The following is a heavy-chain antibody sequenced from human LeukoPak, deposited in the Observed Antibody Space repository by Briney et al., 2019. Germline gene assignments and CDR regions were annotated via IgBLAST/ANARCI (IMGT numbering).Heavy chain of an antibody. CDR1: VFTFSTYA. D-gene: IGHD3-10*01. CDR2: ILYVGRNQ. Sequence: QPGRSLKLSCAASVFTFSTYAMHWVRQRPGKGMEWVEVILYVGRNQYYADSVKGRFTIYRDNSQNTLYLQMSSVSADDTAVYYCARTTTPHYYGSGSYALGYWGQGTLVTVPS. V-gene: IGHV3-30*04. CDR3: ARTTTPHYYGSGSYALGY. J-gene: IGHJ4*02.